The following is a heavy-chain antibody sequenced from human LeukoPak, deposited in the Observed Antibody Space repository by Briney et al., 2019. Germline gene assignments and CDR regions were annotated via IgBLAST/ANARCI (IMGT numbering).Heavy chain of an antibody. D-gene: IGHD6-19*01. Sequence: GGSLRLSCAASGFTFSNSAMSWVRQAPGKWLEWVSTLSGSGITTYYADSVKGRFTISRENSKNTLYLQMNSLRAEDTAVYYCAKGIYSSGWSYFDYWGHGTLVTVSS. CDR1: GFTFSNSA. J-gene: IGHJ4*01. CDR3: AKGIYSSGWSYFDY. V-gene: IGHV3-23*01. CDR2: LSGSGITT.